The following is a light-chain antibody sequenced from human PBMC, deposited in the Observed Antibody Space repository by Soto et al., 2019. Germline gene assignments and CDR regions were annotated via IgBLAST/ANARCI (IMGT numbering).Light chain of an antibody. J-gene: IGKJ1*01. CDR2: AAS. CDR1: QVISNY. V-gene: IGKV1-27*01. Sequence: SQVLRCPSFLSKKVEYRVTITCRASQVISNYLAWYQQKPGKVPKLLIYAASTLQSGVPSRFSGSGSGTDFTLTISSLQPEDVATYYCQKYNSAPRTFGQGTKVDI. CDR3: QKYNSAPRT.